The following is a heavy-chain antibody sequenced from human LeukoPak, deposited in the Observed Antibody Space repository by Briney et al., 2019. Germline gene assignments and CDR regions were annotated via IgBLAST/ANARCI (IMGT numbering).Heavy chain of an antibody. Sequence: SETLSLTCTVSGVSISSSSYYWGWIRQPPGKGLERIGSIYYSGSTYYNPSLKSRVTISVDTSKNQFSLKLSSVTAADTALYYCARSTWPSNGRLSPWGQGTLVTVSP. D-gene: IGHD2-8*01. J-gene: IGHJ5*02. V-gene: IGHV4-39*07. CDR3: ARSTWPSNGRLSP. CDR1: GVSISSSSYY. CDR2: IYYSGST.